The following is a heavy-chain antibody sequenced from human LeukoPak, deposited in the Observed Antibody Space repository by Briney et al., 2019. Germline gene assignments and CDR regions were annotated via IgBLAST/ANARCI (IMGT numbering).Heavy chain of an antibody. Sequence: AGGSLRLSCAASQFTFSHYGMHWVRQAPGKGLQWVAVIWNDGSDKYYSDPVKGRFTVSRDNSNNMVYLQMNSLRADDSGVYYCAKDAQRGFDYSNSLQYWGRGTLVTVSS. CDR2: IWNDGSDK. V-gene: IGHV3-33*06. CDR3: AKDAQRGFDYSNSLQY. CDR1: QFTFSHYG. J-gene: IGHJ4*02. D-gene: IGHD4-11*01.